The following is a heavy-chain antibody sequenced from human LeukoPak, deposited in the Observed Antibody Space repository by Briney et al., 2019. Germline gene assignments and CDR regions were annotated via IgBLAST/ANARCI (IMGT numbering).Heavy chain of an antibody. J-gene: IGHJ6*02. V-gene: IGHV4-34*01. D-gene: IGHD2-21*01. CDR2: INHSGST. Sequence: PSETLSLTCAVYGGSFSGYYWSWIRQPPGKGLEWIGEINHSGSTNYNPSLKSRVTISVDTSKNQFSLKLSSVTAADTAVYYCARRCSLRLWCSYYYGMDVWGQGTTVTVSS. CDR1: GGSFSGYY. CDR3: ARRCSLRLWCSYYYGMDV.